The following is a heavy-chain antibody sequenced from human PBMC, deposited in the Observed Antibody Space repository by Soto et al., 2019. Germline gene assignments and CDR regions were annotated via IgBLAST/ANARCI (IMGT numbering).Heavy chain of an antibody. V-gene: IGHV1-2*04. D-gene: IGHD4-17*01. CDR3: AREFLEKDGDYSNFDY. Sequence: ASVKVSCKASGYTFTGYYMHWVRQAPGQGLEWMGWINPNSGGTNYAQKFQGWVTMTRDTSISTAYMELSRLRSDDTAVYYCAREFLEKDGDYSNFDYWGQGTLVTVSS. CDR2: INPNSGGT. J-gene: IGHJ4*02. CDR1: GYTFTGYY.